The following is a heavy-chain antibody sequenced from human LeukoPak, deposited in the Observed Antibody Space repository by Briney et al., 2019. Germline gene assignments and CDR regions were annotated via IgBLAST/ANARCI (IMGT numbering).Heavy chain of an antibody. J-gene: IGHJ4*02. V-gene: IGHV3-33*01. CDR2: IWYDGSNK. D-gene: IGHD6-13*01. CDR1: GFTFSSYG. CDR3: ARGRYSSTTYYFDS. Sequence: GRSLRLSCAASGFTFSSYGMHWVRQAPGKGLEWVAVIWYDGSNKYYADSVKGRFTISRDNAKNSLYLQMNSLRAEDTAIYYCARGRYSSTTYYFDSWGQGTLVTVSS.